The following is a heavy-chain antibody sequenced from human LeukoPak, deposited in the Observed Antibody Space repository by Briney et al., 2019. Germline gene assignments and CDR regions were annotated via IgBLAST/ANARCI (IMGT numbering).Heavy chain of an antibody. D-gene: IGHD3-10*01. J-gene: IGHJ4*02. CDR3: ARWQEGSGTYYIDY. CDR2: IHPNSGGT. V-gene: IGHV1-2*02. Sequence: ASVKVSCKTSGYTFTGYYMKWVRQAPGQGLEWMGWIHPNSGGTNYAPKFQGRITLTRDTSISIAYMELSSLRSDDTAVYYCARWQEGSGTYYIDYWGQGTLVTVSS. CDR1: GYTFTGYY.